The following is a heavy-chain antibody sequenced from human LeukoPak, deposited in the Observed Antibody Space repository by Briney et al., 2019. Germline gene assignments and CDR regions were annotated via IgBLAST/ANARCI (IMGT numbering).Heavy chain of an antibody. Sequence: GGSLRLSCAASGFAFSTYAMSWVRQAPGKGLEWVSAISGSGGSTYYADSVKGRFTISRDNSKNTLYLQMNSLRAEDTAVYYCAKSVGSSSWSRGDYWGQGTLVTVSS. CDR3: AKSVGSSSWSRGDY. D-gene: IGHD6-13*01. V-gene: IGHV3-23*01. J-gene: IGHJ4*02. CDR1: GFAFSTYA. CDR2: ISGSGGST.